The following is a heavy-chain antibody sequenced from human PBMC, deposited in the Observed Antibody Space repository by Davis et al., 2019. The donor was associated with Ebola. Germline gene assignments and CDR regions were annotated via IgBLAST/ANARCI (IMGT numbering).Heavy chain of an antibody. CDR3: ARLRYYDFWSSFYYYYGMDV. J-gene: IGHJ6*02. Sequence: ASVEVSCKASGYTFTSYDINWVRQATGQGLEWMGWMNPNSGNTGYAQKFQGRVTITRNTSISTAYMELSSLRSEDTAVYYCARLRYYDFWSSFYYYYGMDVWGQGTTVTVSS. CDR2: MNPNSGNT. CDR1: GYTFTSYD. D-gene: IGHD3-3*01. V-gene: IGHV1-8*03.